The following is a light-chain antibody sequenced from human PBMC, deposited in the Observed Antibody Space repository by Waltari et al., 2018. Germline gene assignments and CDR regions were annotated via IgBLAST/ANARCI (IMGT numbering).Light chain of an antibody. CDR1: QSINGY. V-gene: IGKV1-39*01. CDR3: QQTYSPPYT. Sequence: DIQMTQSPSSLSASVGDRVTITCRASQSINGYLSWYQQKPGKAPKLLISAASSLSSGVPSRVSGSESATDYTLVVSSLHPADVATYYCQQTYSPPYTFGQGTRLEIK. CDR2: AAS. J-gene: IGKJ2*01.